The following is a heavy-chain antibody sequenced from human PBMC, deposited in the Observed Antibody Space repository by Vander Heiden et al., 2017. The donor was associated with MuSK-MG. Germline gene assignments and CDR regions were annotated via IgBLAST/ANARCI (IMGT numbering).Heavy chain of an antibody. Sequence: EVQLVESGGGVVQPGGALRPACAASGSTFGSYAISWVRQAPGKGREGVTTISGSGGNAYYAAYVKGRFTISRDNSKNTLYLKRNSLRAEDTAVYYCAKVPAARTYYYYFMDVWGKGATVTVSS. CDR2: ISGSGGNA. CDR1: GSTFGSYA. D-gene: IGHD2-2*01. CDR3: AKVPAARTYYYYFMDV. J-gene: IGHJ6*03. V-gene: IGHV3-23*04.